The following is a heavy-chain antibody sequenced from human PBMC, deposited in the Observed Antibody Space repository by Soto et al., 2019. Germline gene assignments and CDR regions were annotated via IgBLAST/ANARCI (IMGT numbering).Heavy chain of an antibody. CDR2: IDPSDSST. CDR1: GYSFTSYW. D-gene: IGHD5-18*01. V-gene: IGHV5-10-1*01. J-gene: IGHJ4*02. CDR3: AATGYTYGYHFDH. Sequence: GESLKISCKGSGYSFTSYWITWVRQMPGKGLEWMGRIDPSDSSTKYSPSFQGHVTISTDKSITTAHLQWTSLKVSDTAIYYCAATGYTYGYHFDHWGQGTQVTVS.